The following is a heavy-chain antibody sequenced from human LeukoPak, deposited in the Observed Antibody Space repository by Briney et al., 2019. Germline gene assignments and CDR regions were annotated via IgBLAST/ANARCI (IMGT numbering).Heavy chain of an antibody. CDR2: ISWNSGSI. D-gene: IGHD2-15*01. CDR1: GFTFDDYA. Sequence: PGGSLRLSCAASGFTFDDYAMHWVRQAPGKGLEWVSGISWNSGSIGYADSVKGRFTISRDNAKNSLYLQMNSLRAEDMALYYCAKDRGRRSRILEAFDIWGQGTMVTVSS. V-gene: IGHV3-9*03. J-gene: IGHJ3*02. CDR3: AKDRGRRSRILEAFDI.